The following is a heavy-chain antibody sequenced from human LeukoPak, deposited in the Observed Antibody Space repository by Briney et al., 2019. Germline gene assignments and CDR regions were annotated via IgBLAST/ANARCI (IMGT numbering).Heavy chain of an antibody. CDR3: AKDLYYDSSGLYYFDY. D-gene: IGHD3-22*01. Sequence: GGSLSLSCAASGFTFSDYYMNWIRQAPGKGLEWVSYISSSGSSIYYADSVKGRFTSSRDNSKNTLYLQMNSLRAEDTAVYYCAKDLYYDSSGLYYFDYWGQGTLVTVSS. J-gene: IGHJ4*02. V-gene: IGHV3-11*01. CDR2: ISSSGSSI. CDR1: GFTFSDYY.